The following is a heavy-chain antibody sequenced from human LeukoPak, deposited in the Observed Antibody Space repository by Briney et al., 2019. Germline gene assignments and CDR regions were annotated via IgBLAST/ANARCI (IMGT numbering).Heavy chain of an antibody. D-gene: IGHD1-26*01. CDR2: ISSSSSYI. Sequence: GGCLRLSCAASGFTFSSYSMNWVRQAPGEGLEWVSSISSSSSYIYYADSVKGRFTISRDNAKNSLYLQMNSLRAEDTAVYYCARDLPVGAPHGMDVWGQGTTVTVSS. CDR3: ARDLPVGAPHGMDV. V-gene: IGHV3-21*01. J-gene: IGHJ6*02. CDR1: GFTFSSYS.